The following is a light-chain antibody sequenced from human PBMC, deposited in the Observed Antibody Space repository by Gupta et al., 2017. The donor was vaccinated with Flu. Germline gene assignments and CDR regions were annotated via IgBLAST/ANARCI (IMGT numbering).Light chain of an antibody. Sequence: DILMTQSPLSLPVTPGEQASISCRSSQSLLHRNGYNYLDWYLQKPGQSPQLLIYLGSNRASGVPDRFSGSGSGTDFTLKISRVEAEDVGVYYCMQALQTPYTFGQGTKLEIK. V-gene: IGKV2-28*01. J-gene: IGKJ2*01. CDR2: LGS. CDR1: QSLLHRNGYNY. CDR3: MQALQTPYT.